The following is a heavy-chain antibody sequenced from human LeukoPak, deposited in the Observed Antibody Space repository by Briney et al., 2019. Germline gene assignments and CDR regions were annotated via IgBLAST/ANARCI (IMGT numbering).Heavy chain of an antibody. Sequence: GGSLRLSCAASGFTFSKYYMSWVRQAPGKGLEWVANIKQDGSEKYYVDSVKGRFTISRDNAKNSLYLQMNSLRGEDTAVYYCARRDEAYDSIDYWGQGTLVTVSS. CDR1: GFTFSKYY. V-gene: IGHV3-7*01. D-gene: IGHD3-3*01. J-gene: IGHJ4*02. CDR2: IKQDGSEK. CDR3: ARRDEAYDSIDY.